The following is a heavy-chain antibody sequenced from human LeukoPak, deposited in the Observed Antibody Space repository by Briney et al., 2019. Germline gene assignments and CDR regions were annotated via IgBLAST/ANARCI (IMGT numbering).Heavy chain of an antibody. CDR1: GFTFSSYA. Sequence: GRSLRLSCAASGFTFSSYAMHWVRQAPGKGLEWVAVISYDGSNKYYADSVKGRFTISRDNSKNTLYLQMNSLRAEDTAVYYCARDCIAAAGTVLFDPWGQGTLVTVSS. J-gene: IGHJ5*02. V-gene: IGHV3-30-3*01. CDR2: ISYDGSNK. D-gene: IGHD6-13*01. CDR3: ARDCIAAAGTVLFDP.